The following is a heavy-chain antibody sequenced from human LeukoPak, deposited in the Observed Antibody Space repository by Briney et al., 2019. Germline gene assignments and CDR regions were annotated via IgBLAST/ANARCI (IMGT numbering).Heavy chain of an antibody. CDR3: AREGVAAAATFDS. V-gene: IGHV3-23*01. CDR1: GFTFDSYA. Sequence: GGSLRLSCAASGFTFDSYAMTWVRQAPGKGLEWVSTISSGGDSTYYADSVKGRFTISRDNAKSSLYLQMNSLRAEDTAVYYCAREGVAAAATFDSWGQGTLVTVSS. J-gene: IGHJ4*02. D-gene: IGHD6-13*01. CDR2: ISSGGDST.